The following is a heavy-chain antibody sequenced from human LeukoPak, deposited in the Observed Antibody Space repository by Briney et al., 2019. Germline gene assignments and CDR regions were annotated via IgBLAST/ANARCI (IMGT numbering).Heavy chain of an antibody. V-gene: IGHV3-30-3*01. CDR1: GFTFSSYA. J-gene: IGHJ4*02. Sequence: GGSLRLSCAASGFTFSSYAMHWVRQAPGKGLEWVADISYDGSNKYYADSVKGRFTISRDNSKNTLYLQMNSLRAEDTAVYYCARGWSSGYYVGDYWGQGTLVTVSS. D-gene: IGHD3-22*01. CDR2: ISYDGSNK. CDR3: ARGWSSGYYVGDY.